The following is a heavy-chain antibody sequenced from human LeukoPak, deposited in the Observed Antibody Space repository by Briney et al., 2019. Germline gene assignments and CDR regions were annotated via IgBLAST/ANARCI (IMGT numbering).Heavy chain of an antibody. D-gene: IGHD5-24*01. V-gene: IGHV3-74*01. CDR3: TRDSARRDGYNFDY. Sequence: TGGSLRLSCAASGFTFSSYWMHWVRQAPGKGLVWVSRINSDGSSTSYADSVKGRFTISRDNPKNTLYLQMNSLRGEDTAVYYCTRDSARRDGYNFDYWGQGTLVTVSS. J-gene: IGHJ4*02. CDR1: GFTFSSYW. CDR2: INSDGSST.